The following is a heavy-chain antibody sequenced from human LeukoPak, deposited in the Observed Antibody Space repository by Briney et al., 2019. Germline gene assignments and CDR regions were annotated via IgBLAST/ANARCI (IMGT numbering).Heavy chain of an antibody. CDR3: AKDPGDSSNYYND. J-gene: IGHJ4*02. CDR1: AFTFSSYW. Sequence: GGSLRLSCAASAFTFSSYWMNWVRQAPGKGLEWVANIKQDGSEKYYVDSVKGRFTISRDNGKNSLYLQMNSLRAEDTAVYYCAKDPGDSSNYYNDWGQGTLVTVSS. CDR2: IKQDGSEK. D-gene: IGHD3-22*01. V-gene: IGHV3-7*01.